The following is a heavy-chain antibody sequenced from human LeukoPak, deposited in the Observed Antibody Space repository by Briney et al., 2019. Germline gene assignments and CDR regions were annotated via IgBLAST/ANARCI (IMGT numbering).Heavy chain of an antibody. D-gene: IGHD3-22*01. V-gene: IGHV1-18*01. CDR3: ARGLTYYYDSSGYHYFDY. CDR2: ISAYNGNT. J-gene: IGHJ4*02. CDR1: GYTFTSYG. Sequence: ASVKVSCKASGYTFTSYGISWVRQAPGQGLEWMGWISAYNGNTNYAQKLQGRVTMTTDTSTSTAYMGLRSLRSDDTAVYYCARGLTYYYDSSGYHYFDYWGQGTLVTVSS.